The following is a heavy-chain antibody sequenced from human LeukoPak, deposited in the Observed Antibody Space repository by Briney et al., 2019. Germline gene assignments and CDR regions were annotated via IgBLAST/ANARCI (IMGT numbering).Heavy chain of an antibody. V-gene: IGHV1-18*01. D-gene: IGHD1-26*01. Sequence: ASVKVSCKASGGTFSSYAISWVRQAPGQGLEWMGWISAYNGNTNYAQKLQGRVTMTTDTSTSTAYMELRSLRSDDTAVYYCARDRMERRGAFDIWGQGTMVTVSS. CDR3: ARDRMERRGAFDI. CDR2: ISAYNGNT. J-gene: IGHJ3*02. CDR1: GGTFSSYA.